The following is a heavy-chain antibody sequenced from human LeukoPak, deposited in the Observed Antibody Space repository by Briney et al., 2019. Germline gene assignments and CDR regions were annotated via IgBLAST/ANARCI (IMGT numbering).Heavy chain of an antibody. J-gene: IGHJ4*02. CDR3: ARRSTFENFFDY. V-gene: IGHV4-59*08. Sequence: PSETLSLTCTVSGGSISSHYWSWIRQPPGKGLEWIGHIYYSGSTNYNPSLKSRVTMSVDTSNRRLSLKLSSLTAADSAVYYCARRSTFENFFDYWGQGTPVTVSS. CDR2: IYYSGST. D-gene: IGHD3-10*01. CDR1: GGSISSHY.